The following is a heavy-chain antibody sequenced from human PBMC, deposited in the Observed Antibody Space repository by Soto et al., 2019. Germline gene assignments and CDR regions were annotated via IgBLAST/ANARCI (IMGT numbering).Heavy chain of an antibody. J-gene: IGHJ6*02. CDR1: GYIFFRYW. V-gene: IGHV5-51*02. CDR2: IYPDTSNT. D-gene: IGHD2-8*01. Sequence: PGESRKISCAVFGYIFFRYWSGWGGEWPGKGLEWMGIIYPDTSNTRYSPSFQGQVTISADRSVSTAYLQWSSLKASDSATYYCARRYCTNSTNCPVGYGFDIWGQGTTVTVS. CDR3: ARRYCTNSTNCPVGYGFDI.